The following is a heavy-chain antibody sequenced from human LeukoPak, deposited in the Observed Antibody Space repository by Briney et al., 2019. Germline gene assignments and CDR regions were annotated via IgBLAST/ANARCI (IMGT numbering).Heavy chain of an antibody. Sequence: QTGGSLRLSCAASGFTFSSYAMSWVRQAPGKGLEWVSAISGSGGSTYYADSVKGRFTISRDNSKNTLYLQMNSLRAEDTAVYYCAKRSLDYGPPLVDYWGQGTLVTVSS. CDR1: GFTFSSYA. J-gene: IGHJ4*02. V-gene: IGHV3-23*01. D-gene: IGHD4-17*01. CDR3: AKRSLDYGPPLVDY. CDR2: ISGSGGST.